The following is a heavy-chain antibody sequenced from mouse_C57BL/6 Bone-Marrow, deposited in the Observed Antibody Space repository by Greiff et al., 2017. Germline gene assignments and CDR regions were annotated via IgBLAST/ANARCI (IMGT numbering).Heavy chain of an antibody. CDR3: TPLQAWFAC. CDR2: IDPANGDT. Sequence: VQLQQSGAELVRPGASVKLSCTASGFNIKDDYMHWVKQRPEQGLEWIGWIDPANGDTEYASKFQGKATITADTSSNTAYLQLSSLTSEDTAVYYCTPLQAWFACWGRGTLVAVSA. V-gene: IGHV14-4*01. J-gene: IGHJ3*01. D-gene: IGHD6-1*01. CDR1: GFNIKDDY.